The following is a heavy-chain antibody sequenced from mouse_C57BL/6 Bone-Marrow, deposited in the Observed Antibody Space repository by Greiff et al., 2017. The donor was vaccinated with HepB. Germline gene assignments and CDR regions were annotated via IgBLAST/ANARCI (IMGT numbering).Heavy chain of an antibody. D-gene: IGHD1-1*01. J-gene: IGHJ1*03. CDR1: GYAFSSYW. CDR3: ASTVVDWYFDV. Sequence: QVQLKQSGAELVKPGASVKISCKASGYAFSSYWMNWVKQRPGKGLEWIGQIYPGDGDTNYNGKFKGKATLTADKSSGTAYMQLSSLTSEDSAVYFCASTVVDWYFDVWGTGTTVTVSS. CDR2: IYPGDGDT. V-gene: IGHV1-80*01.